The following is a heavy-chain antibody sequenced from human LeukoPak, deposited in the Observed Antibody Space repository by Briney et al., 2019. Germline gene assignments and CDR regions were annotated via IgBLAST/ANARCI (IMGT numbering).Heavy chain of an antibody. CDR3: ARPQYYYDSSGYHDAFDI. J-gene: IGHJ3*02. V-gene: IGHV4-59*12. CDR2: IYYSGST. Sequence: PSETLSLTCSVSGGSINSYYWSWIRQPPGKGLEWIGYIYYSGSTNYNPSLKSRVTISVDTSKNQFSLKLSSVTAADTAVYYCARPQYYYDSSGYHDAFDIWGQGTMVTVSS. CDR1: GGSINSYY. D-gene: IGHD3-22*01.